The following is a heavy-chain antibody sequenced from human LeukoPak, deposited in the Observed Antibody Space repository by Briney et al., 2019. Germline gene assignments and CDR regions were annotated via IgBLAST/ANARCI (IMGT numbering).Heavy chain of an antibody. CDR2: INHSGST. CDR3: GVLYYYYGMDV. V-gene: IGHV4-34*01. Sequence: PSETLSLTCAVYGGSFSGYYWSWIRQPPGKGLEWIGEINHSGSTNYNPSLKSRVTISVDTSKNQFSPKLSSVTAADTAVYYCGVLYYYYGMDVWGQGTTVTVSS. CDR1: GGSFSGYY. J-gene: IGHJ6*02.